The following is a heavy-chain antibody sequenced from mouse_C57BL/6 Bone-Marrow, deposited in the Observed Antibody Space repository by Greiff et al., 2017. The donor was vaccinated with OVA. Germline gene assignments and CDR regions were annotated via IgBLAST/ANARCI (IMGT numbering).Heavy chain of an antibody. D-gene: IGHD1-1*01. CDR3: ARILYCDGSSPYWYFDV. V-gene: IGHV1-54*01. Sequence: VQLQQSGAELVRPGTSVKVSCKASGYAFTNYLIEWVKQRPGQGLEWIGVINPGSGGTNYNEKFKGKATLTADKSSSTAYMQLSSLTSEDSAVYFCARILYCDGSSPYWYFDVWGTGTTVTVSS. J-gene: IGHJ1*03. CDR2: INPGSGGT. CDR1: GYAFTNYL.